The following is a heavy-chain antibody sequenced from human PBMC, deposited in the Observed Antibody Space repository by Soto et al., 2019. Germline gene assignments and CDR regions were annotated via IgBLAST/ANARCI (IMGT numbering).Heavy chain of an antibody. Sequence: SETLSLTCSVSGDSFNIGPHFRTWLRQPPGGGLEYIGYIYYNGNTNYNASLKSRVTISLDTSKNQFSLKLNSVTAADTAVYYCGRTGNKGQWAAWYWGQGSLGTVSS. CDR3: GRTGNKGQWAAWY. V-gene: IGHV4-61*01. J-gene: IGHJ4*02. CDR1: GDSFNIGPHF. D-gene: IGHD2-15*01. CDR2: IYYNGNT.